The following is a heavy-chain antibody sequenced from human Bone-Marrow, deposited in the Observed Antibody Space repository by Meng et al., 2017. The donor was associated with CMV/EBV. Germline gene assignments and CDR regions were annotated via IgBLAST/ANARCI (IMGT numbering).Heavy chain of an antibody. V-gene: IGHV1-46*01. J-gene: IGHJ6*02. CDR1: GYTFISYY. Sequence: ASVKVSCKASGYTFISYYMYWVRQAPGQGLEWMGIINPTSGSTTYAQKFRGRITMTRDTSTSTAYMELSSLRPDDTAVYYCARAHPTPKYGDNSAGGDVWGQGTTVTVSS. CDR2: INPTSGST. D-gene: IGHD4-23*01. CDR3: ARAHPTPKYGDNSAGGDV.